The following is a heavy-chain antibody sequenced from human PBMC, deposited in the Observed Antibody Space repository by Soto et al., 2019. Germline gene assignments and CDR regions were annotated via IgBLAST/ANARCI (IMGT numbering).Heavy chain of an antibody. D-gene: IGHD4-17*01. CDR1: GFTFSNAW. V-gene: IGHV3-15*07. CDR2: IKSKAGGGTT. CDR3: ATDHVCYGDSCDGFDY. Sequence: GGSLRLSCAASGFTFSNAWMNWVRQAPGKGLEWVGRIKSKAGGGTTDYAAPVRGRFTISRDDLKDTLCLEMNSLNTGDTGMYYCATDHVCYGDSCDGFDYWGQGTLVTVSS. J-gene: IGHJ4*02.